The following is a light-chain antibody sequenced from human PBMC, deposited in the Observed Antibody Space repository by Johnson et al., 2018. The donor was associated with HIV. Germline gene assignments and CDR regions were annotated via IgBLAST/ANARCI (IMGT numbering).Light chain of an antibody. CDR2: ENK. CDR1: SSNIGNNY. Sequence: QSVLTQPPSVSAAPGQKVTISSSGSSSNIGNNYVSWYQQLPGTSPKLLIYENKARPSGIPDRFSGSKSGTSATLGITGLQTGDEADYYCGTWDSSLSAFYVFGTGTKITVL. V-gene: IGLV1-51*01. J-gene: IGLJ1*01. CDR3: GTWDSSLSAFYV.